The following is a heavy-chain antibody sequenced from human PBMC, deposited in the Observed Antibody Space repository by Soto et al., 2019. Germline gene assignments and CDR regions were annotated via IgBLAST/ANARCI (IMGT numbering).Heavy chain of an antibody. D-gene: IGHD1-26*01. V-gene: IGHV1-69*06. Sequence: SVKVSCKASGGTFSSYAISWVRQAPGQGLEWMGGIIPIFGTANYAQKFQGRVTITADKSTSTAYMGLSSLRSEDTAVYYCARDHEVGGKGYWGQGTLVTVSS. CDR1: GGTFSSYA. J-gene: IGHJ4*02. CDR2: IIPIFGTA. CDR3: ARDHEVGGKGY.